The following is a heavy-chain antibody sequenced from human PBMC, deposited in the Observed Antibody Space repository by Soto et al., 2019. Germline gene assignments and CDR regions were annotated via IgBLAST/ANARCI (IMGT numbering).Heavy chain of an antibody. CDR1: GYTFTSYG. D-gene: IGHD3-3*01. J-gene: IGHJ6*02. Sequence: ASVKVSCKASGYTFTSYGISWVRQAPGQGLEWMGWISAYNGNTNYAQKLQGRVTMTTDTSTSTAYMELRSLRSDDTAVYYCARDPPSPHYDFWSGYYGGGYYYYYGMDVWGQGTTVTVSS. CDR2: ISAYNGNT. V-gene: IGHV1-18*01. CDR3: ARDPPSPHYDFWSGYYGGGYYYYYGMDV.